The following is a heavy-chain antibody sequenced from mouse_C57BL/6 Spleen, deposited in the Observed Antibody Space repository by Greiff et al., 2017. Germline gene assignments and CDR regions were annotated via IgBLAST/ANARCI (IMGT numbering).Heavy chain of an antibody. CDR1: GFTFSDYG. CDR2: ISSGSSTN. V-gene: IGHV5-17*01. Sequence: EVKLMESGGGLVKPGGSLKLSCAASGFTFSDYGMHWVRQAPEKGLEWVAYISSGSSTNYYANTVKGRFTISSDNAKNTLFLQMTILRSEATAMYCCTRCYSNTYWYFDVWGTGTTVTVSS. CDR3: TRCYSNTYWYFDV. J-gene: IGHJ1*03. D-gene: IGHD2-5*01.